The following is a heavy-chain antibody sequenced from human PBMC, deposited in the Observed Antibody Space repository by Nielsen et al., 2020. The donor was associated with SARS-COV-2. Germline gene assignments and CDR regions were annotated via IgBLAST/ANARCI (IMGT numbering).Heavy chain of an antibody. Sequence: SETLSLTCTVSGGSISSSSYYWGWIRQPPGKGLEWIGSIYYSGSTYYNPSLKSRVTISVDTSKNQFSLKLSSVTAADTAVYYCARHVQKVVVISGRWFDPWGQGTLVTVSS. V-gene: IGHV4-39*01. CDR3: ARHVQKVVVISGRWFDP. D-gene: IGHD3-22*01. J-gene: IGHJ5*02. CDR1: GGSISSSSYY. CDR2: IYYSGST.